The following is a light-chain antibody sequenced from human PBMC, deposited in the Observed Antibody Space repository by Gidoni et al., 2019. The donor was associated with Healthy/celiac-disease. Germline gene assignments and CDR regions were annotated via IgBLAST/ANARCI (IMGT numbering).Light chain of an antibody. J-gene: IGKJ4*01. CDR1: QSVSSY. CDR3: QQSSSWPLT. Sequence: ILFTQSPATLSLSPGERATLSCRASQSVSSYLAWYQQKPGQAPRLLIYDASNRATGIPARFSGSGSGTDFTLTISSLEPEDFAVYYCQQSSSWPLTFGGGTKVEIK. V-gene: IGKV3-11*01. CDR2: DAS.